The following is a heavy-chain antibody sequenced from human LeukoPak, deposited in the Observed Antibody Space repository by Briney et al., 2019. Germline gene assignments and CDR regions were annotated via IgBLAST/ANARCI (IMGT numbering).Heavy chain of an antibody. D-gene: IGHD3-22*01. Sequence: ASVKVSCKASGHTFTSYYMHWVRQAPGQGLEWMGIINPSGGSTSYAQKFQGRVTMTRDMSTSTVYMELSSLRSEDTAVYYCARDSPMIEVRGRSDPPYFDYWGQGTLVTVSS. CDR2: INPSGGST. CDR1: GHTFTSYY. J-gene: IGHJ4*02. CDR3: ARDSPMIEVRGRSDPPYFDY. V-gene: IGHV1-46*01.